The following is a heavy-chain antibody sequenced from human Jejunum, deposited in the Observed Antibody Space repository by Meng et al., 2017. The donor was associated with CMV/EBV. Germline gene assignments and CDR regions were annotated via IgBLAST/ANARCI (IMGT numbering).Heavy chain of an antibody. V-gene: IGHV1-18*01. CDR2: FVNNVDT. D-gene: IGHD3-10*01. Sequence: QVDLLQAGAEVKKLGAEVRVSVEASGYTFASYGISWLRQAPGQGLEWMGWFVNNVDTYSAQKFQGRVTMTTDTHTSTAFMELRSLRSDDTAVYYCARGTPGRSYSDYWGQGTLVTVSS. CDR3: ARGTPGRSYSDY. CDR1: GYTFASYG. J-gene: IGHJ4*02.